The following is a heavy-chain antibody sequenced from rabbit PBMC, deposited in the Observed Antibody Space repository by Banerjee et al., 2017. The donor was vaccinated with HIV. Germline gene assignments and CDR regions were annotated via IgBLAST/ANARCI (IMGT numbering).Heavy chain of an antibody. D-gene: IGHD7-1*01. V-gene: IGHV1S45*01. CDR1: GFDLSSRYW. Sequence: EESGGGLVKPEGSLPLTCKASGFDLSSRYWICWVRQAPGKGLEWIACIDAGSSGSTYYASWAKGRFTISKTSSTTVTLQMTSLTAADTATYFCARASYVGYNWNLWGQGTLVTVS. CDR2: IDAGSSGST. CDR3: ARASYVGYNWNL. J-gene: IGHJ4*01.